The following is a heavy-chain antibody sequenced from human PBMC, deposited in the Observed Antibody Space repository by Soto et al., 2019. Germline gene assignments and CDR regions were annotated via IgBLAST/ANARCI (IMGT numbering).Heavy chain of an antibody. V-gene: IGHV1-46*01. D-gene: IGHD6-6*01. CDR3: AREYSSSSGKNWFDP. J-gene: IGHJ5*02. CDR1: GYTFTSYY. Sequence: QVQLVQSGAEVKKPGASVKVSCKASGYTFTSYYMHWVRQAPGQGLDWMGIINPSGGSTSYAQKFQGRVTMTRDTSTSTVYMELSSLRSEDTAVYYCAREYSSSSGKNWFDPLGQGTLVTVSS. CDR2: INPSGGST.